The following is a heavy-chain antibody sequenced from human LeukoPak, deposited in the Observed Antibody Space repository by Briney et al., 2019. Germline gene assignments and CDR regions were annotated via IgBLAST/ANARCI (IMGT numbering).Heavy chain of an antibody. CDR3: ATPPMVGAKGDY. CDR2: INPNNGGT. D-gene: IGHD1-26*01. CDR1: GYTFTGYY. Sequence: ASVKVSCKASGYTFTGYYMHWVRQAPGQGLEWMGWINPNNGGTNYAQKFQGRVTMTRDTSISTAYMELSSLRSEDTAVYYCATPPMVGAKGDYWGQGTLVTVSS. V-gene: IGHV1-2*02. J-gene: IGHJ4*02.